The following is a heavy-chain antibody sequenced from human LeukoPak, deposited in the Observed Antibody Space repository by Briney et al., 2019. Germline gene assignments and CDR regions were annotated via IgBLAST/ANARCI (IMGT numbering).Heavy chain of an antibody. J-gene: IGHJ5*02. CDR2: INSNSGGT. CDR3: ARCLGFGESWFDP. Sequence: ASVPDSFMATGYTYTDYYMHWVRQAPGRGLAWMGRINSNSGGTNYAQKFQGRVTMTRDTSISTVYMKLMRLRADDTAVYYCARCLGFGESWFDPWGQGTLVTVSS. V-gene: IGHV1-2*06. D-gene: IGHD3-10*01. CDR1: GYTYTDYY.